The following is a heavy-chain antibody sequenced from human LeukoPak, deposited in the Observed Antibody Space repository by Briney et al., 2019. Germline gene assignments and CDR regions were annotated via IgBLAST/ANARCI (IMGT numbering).Heavy chain of an antibody. V-gene: IGHV3-7*01. J-gene: IGHJ5*02. CDR1: GFTLNSYS. Sequence: GGSLRLSCAASGFTLNSYSMDWVRQAPGKGLEWVANIKKDGSEKYYVDSVKGRFTISRDNAKNSLYLQMNSLRAEDTAVYYCARDLRPTGLRSAGGNWFDPWGQGTLVTVSS. D-gene: IGHD3-16*01. CDR2: IKKDGSEK. CDR3: ARDLRPTGLRSAGGNWFDP.